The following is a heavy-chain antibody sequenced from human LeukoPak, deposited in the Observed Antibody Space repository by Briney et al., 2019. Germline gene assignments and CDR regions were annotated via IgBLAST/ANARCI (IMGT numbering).Heavy chain of an antibody. Sequence: KPSETLSLTCTVSGGSISRYYWSWIRQPAGKGLQWIGRIYSDGDVKYNPSLKSRVTMSVDTSKNGVSLKMTSVTAADTAVYFCARGSPTYLTTWDFDYWGQGILVTVTS. CDR2: IYSDGDV. CDR1: GGSISRYY. D-gene: IGHD1-14*01. CDR3: ARGSPTYLTTWDFDY. J-gene: IGHJ4*02. V-gene: IGHV4-4*07.